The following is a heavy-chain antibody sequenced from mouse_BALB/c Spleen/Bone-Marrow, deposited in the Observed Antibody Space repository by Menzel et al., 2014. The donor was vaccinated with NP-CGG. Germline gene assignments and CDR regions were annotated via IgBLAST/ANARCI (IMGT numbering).Heavy chain of an antibody. D-gene: IGHD2-3*01. CDR1: GVTFTDCY. CDR3: ARDINDGYYWYFDV. V-gene: IGHV7-3*02. Sequence: EVQLQQSGGGLVQPGGSLRLSCATSGVTFTDCYMSWVRQPPGKALEWLGFIRNKANGHTTEYSASVKGRFTISRDNSQSILYLQMNTLRAEDSATYYCARDINDGYYWYFDVWGTGPPATSSS. J-gene: IGHJ1*02. CDR2: IRNKANGHTT.